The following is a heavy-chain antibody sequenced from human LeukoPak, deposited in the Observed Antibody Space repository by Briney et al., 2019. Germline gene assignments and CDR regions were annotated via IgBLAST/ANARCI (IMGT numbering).Heavy chain of an antibody. CDR3: AASAAGTGRGFQH. CDR2: INHSGST. D-gene: IGHD6-13*01. Sequence: SETLSLTCAVYGGSFSGYYWSWIRQPPGKGLEWIGEINHSGSTNYNPSLKSRVTISVDTSKNQLSLKLSSVTAADTAVYYCAASAAGTGRGFQHWGQGTLVTVSS. J-gene: IGHJ1*01. V-gene: IGHV4-34*01. CDR1: GGSFSGYY.